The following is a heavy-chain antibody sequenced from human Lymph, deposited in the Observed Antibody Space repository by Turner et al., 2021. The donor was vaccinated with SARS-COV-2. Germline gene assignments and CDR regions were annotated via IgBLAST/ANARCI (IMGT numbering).Heavy chain of an antibody. J-gene: IGHJ4*02. CDR1: GYTFSSYA. V-gene: IGHV3-30-3*01. Sequence: QVQLVESGAGVVQPGRALRFSCAAAGYTFSSYAMHWVRQAPGKGLEWVALISYDGSNKYYADSVKGRFTISRDNSKNTLYLQMNSLRAEDTAVYYCARDVGAALDYWGQGTLVTVSS. CDR3: ARDVGAALDY. CDR2: ISYDGSNK. D-gene: IGHD6-25*01.